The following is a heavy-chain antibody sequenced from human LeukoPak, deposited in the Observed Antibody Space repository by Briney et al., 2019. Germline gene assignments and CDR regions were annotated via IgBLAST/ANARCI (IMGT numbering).Heavy chain of an antibody. CDR3: AKGSRSSSSWYPMKRYFDY. CDR1: GLTFSSYA. V-gene: IGHV3-23*01. J-gene: IGHJ4*02. D-gene: IGHD6-13*01. CDR2: IIGSGGST. Sequence: PGGSLTLSCAASGLTFSSYAMSWVRQARGKGMEWVSAIIGSGGSTYYADSVKGRFTISRDNSKNTLYLQMNSLRAEDTAVYYCAKGSRSSSSWYPMKRYFDYWGQGTLVTVSS.